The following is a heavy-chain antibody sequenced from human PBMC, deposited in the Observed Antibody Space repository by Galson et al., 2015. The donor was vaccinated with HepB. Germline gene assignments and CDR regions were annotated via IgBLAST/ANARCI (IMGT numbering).Heavy chain of an antibody. CDR1: GYTFTNYG. CDR3: SRDLTGVLPVPFDY. Sequence: SVKVSCKAFGYTFTNYGISWVRQAPGQGLEWMGWISADNANTNYAQKFQSRVTMTTDTSTTTAYMEVRGLRFEDTAVYFCSRDLTGVLPVPFDYWGQGTLVTVSS. V-gene: IGHV1-18*04. D-gene: IGHD2-2*01. J-gene: IGHJ4*02. CDR2: ISADNANT.